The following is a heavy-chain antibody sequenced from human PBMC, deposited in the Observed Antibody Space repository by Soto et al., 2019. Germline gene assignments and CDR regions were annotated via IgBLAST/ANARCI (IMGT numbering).Heavy chain of an antibody. D-gene: IGHD5-18*01. V-gene: IGHV4-30-4*01. Sequence: SETLSLTCTVSGGSISSGDYYWSWIRQPPGKGLEWIGYIYYSGSTYYNPSLKSRVTISVDTSKNQFSLKLSSVTAADTAVYHCAGFYVDTAMVTMWVGWFDPWGQGTLVTV. CDR3: AGFYVDTAMVTMWVGWFDP. J-gene: IGHJ5*02. CDR2: IYYSGST. CDR1: GGSISSGDYY.